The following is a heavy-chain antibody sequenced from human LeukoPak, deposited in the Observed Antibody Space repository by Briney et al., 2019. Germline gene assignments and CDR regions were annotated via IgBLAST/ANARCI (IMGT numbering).Heavy chain of an antibody. J-gene: IGHJ4*02. D-gene: IGHD3-16*02. Sequence: SETLSLTCTVSGGSISSGGYYWSWIRQHPGKGLEWIGYIYYSGSTYYNPSLKSRVTISVVTSKNQFSLKLSSVTAADTAVYYCARGGSYLAFDYWGQGTLVTVSS. CDR1: GGSISSGGYY. CDR2: IYYSGST. V-gene: IGHV4-31*03. CDR3: ARGGSYLAFDY.